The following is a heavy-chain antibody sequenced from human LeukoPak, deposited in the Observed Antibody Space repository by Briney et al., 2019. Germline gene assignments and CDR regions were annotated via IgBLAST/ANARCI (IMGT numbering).Heavy chain of an antibody. D-gene: IGHD1-1*01. V-gene: IGHV1-18*01. J-gene: IGHJ4*02. Sequence: ASVTVSCKASGYTFTSYGISWERQAPGQGLEWMGWISAYNGNTNYAQKLQGRVTMTTDTSTSTAYMELRSLRSDDTAVYYCARADWNDGVDDYWGQGTLVTVSS. CDR1: GYTFTSYG. CDR2: ISAYNGNT. CDR3: ARADWNDGVDDY.